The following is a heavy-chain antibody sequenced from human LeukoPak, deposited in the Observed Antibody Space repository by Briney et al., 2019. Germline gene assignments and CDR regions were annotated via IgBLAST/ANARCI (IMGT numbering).Heavy chain of an antibody. V-gene: IGHV1-2*02. J-gene: IGHJ4*02. D-gene: IGHD3-3*02. CDR3: ARVRLADERAWAY. Sequence: GSVKVSCKASGYTFSDFYIHWVRQAPGQGLEYVVWITPKSGDTYSPQRFQGRVTMTRDASISTAYMELSSLRSDDTAVYFCARVRLADERAWAYWGQGTLVTVSS. CDR2: ITPKSGDT. CDR1: GYTFSDFY.